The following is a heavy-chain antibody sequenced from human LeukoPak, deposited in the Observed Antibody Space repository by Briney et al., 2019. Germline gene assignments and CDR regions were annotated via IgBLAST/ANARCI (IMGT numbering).Heavy chain of an antibody. V-gene: IGHV3-21*01. Sequence: GGSLRLSCAASGFTVSSNYMSWVRQAPGKGLEWVSSISSSSSDIYYADSVKGRFTISRDNAKKSLYLQMNSLRAEDTAMYYCARDIVPAVSNWFDTWGQGALVTVSS. J-gene: IGHJ5*02. CDR2: ISSSSSDI. CDR1: GFTVSSNY. CDR3: ARDIVPAVSNWFDT. D-gene: IGHD2-2*01.